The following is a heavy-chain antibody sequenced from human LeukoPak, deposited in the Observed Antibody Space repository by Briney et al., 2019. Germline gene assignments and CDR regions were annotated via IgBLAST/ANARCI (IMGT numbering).Heavy chain of an antibody. V-gene: IGHV3-21*01. D-gene: IGHD3-22*01. CDR2: ISSSSSYI. CDR3: ARDPSGGSSWGAYYYDSSGYYLMLDY. Sequence: GGSLGLSCAASGFTFSSYSMNWVRQAPGKGLEWVSSISSSSSYIYYADSVKGRFTISRDNAKNSLYLQMNSLRAEDTAVYYCARDPSGGSSWGAYYYDSSGYYLMLDYWGQGTLVTVSS. J-gene: IGHJ4*02. CDR1: GFTFSSYS.